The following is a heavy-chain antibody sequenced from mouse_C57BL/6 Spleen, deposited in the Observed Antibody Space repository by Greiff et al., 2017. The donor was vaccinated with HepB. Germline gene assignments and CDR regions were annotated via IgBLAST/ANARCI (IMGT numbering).Heavy chain of an antibody. CDR1: GYTFTDYY. CDR3: AGYGSSYFDY. J-gene: IGHJ2*01. D-gene: IGHD1-1*01. Sequence: EVQLQQSGPELVKPGASVKISCKASGYTFTDYYMNWVKQSHGKSLEWIGDINPNNGGTSYNQKFKGKATLTVDKSSSTAYMELRSLTSEDSAVYYCAGYGSSYFDYWGQGTTLTVSS. V-gene: IGHV1-26*01. CDR2: INPNNGGT.